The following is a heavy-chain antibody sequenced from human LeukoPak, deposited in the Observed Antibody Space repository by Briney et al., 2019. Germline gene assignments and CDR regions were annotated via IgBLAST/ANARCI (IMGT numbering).Heavy chain of an antibody. J-gene: IGHJ3*02. Sequence: PGGSLRLSCAASGFIFSDYYMSWIRQAPGKGLEWVSYISNSGSAIYYADSVKGRFTISRDNSKNTLFLQMNNLRAEDTAVYYCATANDGIVGITRAFDIWGQGTMVTVSS. D-gene: IGHD1-26*01. CDR2: ISNSGSAI. V-gene: IGHV3-11*04. CDR3: ATANDGIVGITRAFDI. CDR1: GFIFSDYY.